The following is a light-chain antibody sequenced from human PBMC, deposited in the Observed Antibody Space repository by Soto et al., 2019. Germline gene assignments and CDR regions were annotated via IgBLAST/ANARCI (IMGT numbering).Light chain of an antibody. V-gene: IGKV3-11*01. J-gene: IGKJ4*01. CDR2: DAS. Sequence: EIVLTQSPATLSLSPGERATLSSRASQSINLYLAWYQQKPGQAPRLLIYDASSRAIGIPVRFSGSGSGTDFTLTISSLEPEDFAVYYCQLRSSWRDLTFGGGTKVEIK. CDR3: QLRSSWRDLT. CDR1: QSINLY.